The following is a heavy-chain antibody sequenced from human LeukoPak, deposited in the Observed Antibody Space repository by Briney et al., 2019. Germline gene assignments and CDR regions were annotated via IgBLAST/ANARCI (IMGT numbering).Heavy chain of an antibody. D-gene: IGHD2-15*01. CDR3: ARDHCSGGSCYGSDAFDI. J-gene: IGHJ3*02. CDR1: GGSISSGDYY. CDR2: IYYSGST. V-gene: IGHV4-30-4*01. Sequence: PSETLSLTCTVSGGSISSGDYYWSWIRQPPGKGLEWIGYIYYSGSTYYNPSLKSRVTISVDTSKNQFSLKLSSVTAADTAVYYCARDHCSGGSCYGSDAFDIWGQGTMVTVPS.